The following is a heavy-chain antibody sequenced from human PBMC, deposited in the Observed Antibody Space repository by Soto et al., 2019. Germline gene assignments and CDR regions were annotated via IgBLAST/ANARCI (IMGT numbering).Heavy chain of an antibody. CDR2: IYYSGST. CDR3: ARYCSSTSCYGGLDY. J-gene: IGHJ4*02. V-gene: IGHV4-59*01. CDR1: GGSIRSYY. Sequence: PSETLSLTCTVSGGSIRSYYWSWIRQPPGKGLEWVGYIYYSGSTKYNPSLKSRVTISIDTSRNQFSLKLSSVTAADTAVYYCARYCSSTSCYGGLDYWGQGTLVTVSS. D-gene: IGHD2-2*01.